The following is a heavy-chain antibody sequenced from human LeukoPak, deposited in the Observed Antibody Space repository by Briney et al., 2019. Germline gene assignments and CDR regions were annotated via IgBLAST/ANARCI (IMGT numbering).Heavy chain of an antibody. J-gene: IGHJ4*02. CDR3: ARGGSSPPLDD. CDR2: IYYSGST. CDR1: GGSISSSY. V-gene: IGHV4-59*01. D-gene: IGHD6-6*01. Sequence: SETLSLTCTVSGGSISSSYWSWIRQPPGKGLEWIGYIYYSGSTYYSPSLRSRVTMSVDTSKNEFSLKMNSVTAADTAVYYCARGGSSPPLDDWGQGTLVTVSS.